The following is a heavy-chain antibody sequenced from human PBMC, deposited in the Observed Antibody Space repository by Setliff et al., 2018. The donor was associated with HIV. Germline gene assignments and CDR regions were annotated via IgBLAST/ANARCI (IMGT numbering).Heavy chain of an antibody. CDR3: AREWRTAMVKYYFDY. V-gene: IGHV1-18*01. Sequence: GASVKVSCKASGYIFTSYGISWVRRAPGQGLEWMGWISGNNGKTNYAQNFQGRVTATTDTSTSTVYMELRSLRSDDTAVYYCAREWRTAMVKYYFDYWGQGTLVTVSS. CDR2: ISGNNGKT. CDR1: GYIFTSYG. D-gene: IGHD5-18*01. J-gene: IGHJ4*02.